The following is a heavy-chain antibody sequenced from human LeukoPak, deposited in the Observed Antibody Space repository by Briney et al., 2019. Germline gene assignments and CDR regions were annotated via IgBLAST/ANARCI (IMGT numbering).Heavy chain of an antibody. J-gene: IGHJ6*02. CDR3: ARDGGDYSSSYGMDV. CDR1: GGSISSSSYF. Sequence: KPSETLSLTCSVSGGSISSSSYFWGWIRQPPGKGLEWIGYIYYSGSTNYNPSLKSRVTISVDTSKNQFSLKLSSVTAADTAVYYCARDGGDYSSSYGMDVWGQGTTVTVSS. CDR2: IYYSGST. D-gene: IGHD6-6*01. V-gene: IGHV4-61*01.